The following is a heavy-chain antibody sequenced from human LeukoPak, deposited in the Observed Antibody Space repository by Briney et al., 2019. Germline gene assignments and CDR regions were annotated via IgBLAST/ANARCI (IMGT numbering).Heavy chain of an antibody. CDR3: SRNWGSDNWFDP. V-gene: IGHV3-23*01. D-gene: IGHD7-27*01. Sequence: GGSLRLSCAASGFTFSSYAMSWVRQAPGKGLEWVSAISGSGGSTYYADSVKGRFTISRDNSKNTLYLQMNSLRAEDTALYYRSRNWGSDNWFDPWGQGTLVTVSS. CDR2: ISGSGGST. CDR1: GFTFSSYA. J-gene: IGHJ5*02.